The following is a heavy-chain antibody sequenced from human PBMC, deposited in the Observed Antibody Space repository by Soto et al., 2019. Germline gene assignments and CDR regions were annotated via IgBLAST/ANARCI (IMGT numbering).Heavy chain of an antibody. D-gene: IGHD3-10*01. J-gene: IGHJ4*02. CDR1: GGTFSSYT. V-gene: IGHV1-69*02. CDR3: ARGGNVGSGSNFDY. Sequence: QVQLVQSGAEVKKPGSSVKVSCKASGGTFSSYTISWVRQAPGQGLEWMGRIIPILGIANYAQKFQGRVTITADQSTSPAYMELSSLRSEDTAVYYCARGGNVGSGSNFDYWGQGTLVTVSS. CDR2: IIPILGIA.